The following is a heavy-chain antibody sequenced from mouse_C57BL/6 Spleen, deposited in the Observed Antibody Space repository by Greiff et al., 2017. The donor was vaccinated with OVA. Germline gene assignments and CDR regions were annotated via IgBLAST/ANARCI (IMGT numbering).Heavy chain of an antibody. D-gene: IGHD1-1*01. CDR3: ARSSSYWYFDV. CDR1: GYTFTDYN. J-gene: IGHJ1*03. CDR2: INPNYGTT. Sequence: EVQLQQPGPELVKPGASVKISCKASGYTFTDYNMHWVKQSTGKSLEWIGVINPNYGTTSYNQKFKGKATLTVDQSSSTAYMQLNSLTSEDSAVYYCARSSSYWYFDVWGTGTTVTVSS. V-gene: IGHV1-39*01.